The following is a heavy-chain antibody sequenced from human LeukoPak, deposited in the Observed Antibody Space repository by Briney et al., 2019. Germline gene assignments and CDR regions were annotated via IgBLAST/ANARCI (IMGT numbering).Heavy chain of an antibody. D-gene: IGHD3-3*01. J-gene: IGHJ6*03. CDR1: GGSISSYY. Sequence: SETLSLTCTVSGGSISSYYWSWIRQPPGKGLEWIGYIYYSGSTNYNPSLKSQVTISVDTSKNQFSLKLSSVTAADTAVYYCARFVRGFSAYYYYYMDVWGKGTTVTVSS. CDR2: IYYSGST. CDR3: ARFVRGFSAYYYYYMDV. V-gene: IGHV4-59*01.